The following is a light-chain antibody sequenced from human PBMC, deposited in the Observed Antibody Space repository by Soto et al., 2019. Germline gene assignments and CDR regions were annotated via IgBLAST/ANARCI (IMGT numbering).Light chain of an antibody. Sequence: TQMTQSPSTLSASVGDSVSITCRASRDIGTWLAWFQQKPGRAPNLLIYRASTLARGVPSRFSGSGSGTEFTLTISSLQRDDFETNSCHRHELYPLAFGGGTKV. CDR3: HRHELYPLA. CDR2: RAS. CDR1: RDIGTW. J-gene: IGKJ4*01. V-gene: IGKV1-5*03.